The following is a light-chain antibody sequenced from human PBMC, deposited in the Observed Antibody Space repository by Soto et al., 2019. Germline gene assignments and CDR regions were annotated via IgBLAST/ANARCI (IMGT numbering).Light chain of an antibody. CDR1: SSDVVCYDA. J-gene: IGLJ3*02. Sequence: QSALTQPASVSGSPGQSITISCTGASSDVVCYDAVSWYQHQPGKAPKLIIYEGNKRPSGVSNRFSGPRSGDTASLTISGLQADDEADYYSCSYANSNSLVFGGGTKLTVL. CDR3: CSYANSNSLV. V-gene: IGLV2-23*01. CDR2: EGN.